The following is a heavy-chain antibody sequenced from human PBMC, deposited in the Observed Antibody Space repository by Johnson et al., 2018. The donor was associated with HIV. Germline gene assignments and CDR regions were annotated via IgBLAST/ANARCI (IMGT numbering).Heavy chain of an antibody. CDR2: IGTAGDT. Sequence: EVQLVESGGGVVQPGGSLRLSCAASGFTFNNYGMHWVRQATGKGLEWVSAIGTAGDTYYPGSVKGRFTISRENAKNSLYLQMNSLRAGDTAVYYCTRGVGIAVAGNDAFDIWGQGTMVTVSS. D-gene: IGHD6-19*01. V-gene: IGHV3-13*01. CDR3: TRGVGIAVAGNDAFDI. CDR1: GFTFNNYG. J-gene: IGHJ3*02.